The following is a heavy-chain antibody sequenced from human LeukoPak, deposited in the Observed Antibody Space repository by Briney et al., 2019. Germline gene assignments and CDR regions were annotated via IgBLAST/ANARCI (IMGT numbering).Heavy chain of an antibody. D-gene: IGHD6-13*01. CDR2: ISSDGRNK. Sequence: PGGSLRLSCAASGFTFSNYGMHWVRQAPGKGLEWVAVISSDGRNKYYADSVKGRFTISRDNSKNTLYLQMNSLRAEDTAVYYCARGQQLVDYFDYWGQGTLVTVSS. V-gene: IGHV3-30*03. J-gene: IGHJ4*02. CDR3: ARGQQLVDYFDY. CDR1: GFTFSNYG.